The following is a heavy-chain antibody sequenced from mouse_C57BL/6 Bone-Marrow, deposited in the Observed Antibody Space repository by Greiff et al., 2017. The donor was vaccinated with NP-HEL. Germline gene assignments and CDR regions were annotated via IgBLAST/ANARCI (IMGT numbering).Heavy chain of an antibody. D-gene: IGHD1-1*01. CDR1: GYTFTSYW. CDR2: IDPNSGGT. J-gene: IGHJ1*03. Sequence: VKLQQPGAELVKPGASVKLSCKASGYTFTSYWMHWVKQRPGRGLEWIGRIDPNSGGTKYNEKFKSKATLTVDKPSSTAYMQLSSLTSEDSAVYYCAREGVGSYGSSYWYFDVWGTGTTVTVSS. V-gene: IGHV1-72*01. CDR3: AREGVGSYGSSYWYFDV.